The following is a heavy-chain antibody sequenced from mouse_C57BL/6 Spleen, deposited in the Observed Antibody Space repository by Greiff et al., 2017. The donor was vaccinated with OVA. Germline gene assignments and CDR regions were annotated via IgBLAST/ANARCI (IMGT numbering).Heavy chain of an antibody. V-gene: IGHV1-15*01. Sequence: QVQLQQPGAELVRPGASVTLSCKASGYTFTDYEMHWVKQTPVHGLEWIGAIDPETGGTAYNQKFKGKAILTVDKSSSTAYMELRSLTSEDSAVYDCKSFYDYGGDFDVWGAGTTVTVSP. CDR2: IDPETGGT. CDR3: KSFYDYGGDFDV. J-gene: IGHJ1*01. CDR1: GYTFTDYE. D-gene: IGHD2-4*01.